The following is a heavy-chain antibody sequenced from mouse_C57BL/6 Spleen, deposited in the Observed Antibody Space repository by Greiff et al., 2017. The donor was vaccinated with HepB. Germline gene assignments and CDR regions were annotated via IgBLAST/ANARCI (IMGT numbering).Heavy chain of an antibody. V-gene: IGHV2-2*01. CDR2: IWSGGST. J-gene: IGHJ4*01. D-gene: IGHD2-4*01. Sequence: VKLMESGPGLVQPSQSLSITCTVSGFSLTSYGVHWVRQSPGKGLEWLGVIWSGGSTDYNAAFISRLSISKDNSKSQVFFKMNSLQADDTAIYYCARRGDYDPYYYAMDYWGQGTSVTVSS. CDR3: ARRGDYDPYYYAMDY. CDR1: GFSLTSYG.